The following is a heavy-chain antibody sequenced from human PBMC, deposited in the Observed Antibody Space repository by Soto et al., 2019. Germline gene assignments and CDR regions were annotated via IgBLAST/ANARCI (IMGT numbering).Heavy chain of an antibody. V-gene: IGHV4-39*01. Sequence: SETLSLTCTVSGGSISSSSYYWGWIRQPPGKGLEWIGSIYYSGSTYYNPSLKSRVTISVDTSKNQFSLKLSSVTAADTAVYYCANLYDSIYIHYWGQGTLVTVSS. CDR3: ANLYDSIYIHY. D-gene: IGHD3-22*01. CDR1: GGSISSSSYY. CDR2: IYYSGST. J-gene: IGHJ4*02.